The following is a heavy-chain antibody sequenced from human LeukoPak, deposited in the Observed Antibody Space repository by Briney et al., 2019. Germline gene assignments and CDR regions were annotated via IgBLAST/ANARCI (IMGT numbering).Heavy chain of an antibody. CDR1: GGTFSSYA. V-gene: IGHV1-69*13. CDR2: IIPIFGTA. D-gene: IGHD2/OR15-2a*01. J-gene: IGHJ6*02. CDR3: ARGAAAYYLHYYGMDV. Sequence: SVKVSCKASGGTFSSYAISWVRQAPGQGLEWMGGIIPIFGTANYAQKFQGRVTITADESTSTAYMELSSLRSEDTAVYYCARGAAAYYLHYYGMDVWGQGTTVTVSS.